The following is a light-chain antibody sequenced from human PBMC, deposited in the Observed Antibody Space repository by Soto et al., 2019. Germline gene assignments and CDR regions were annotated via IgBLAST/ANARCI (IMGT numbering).Light chain of an antibody. CDR2: QAS. V-gene: IGKV1-5*03. Sequence: DLQMTQSPSTLSASVGDRVTITCRASQSISSWLAWYQQKPGKGTKLLIYQASGLQSGVPSRFSGSGSGTEFTLTISSLQPGDFAIYYCQQYNSYGVTFGQGTKLEIK. CDR1: QSISSW. J-gene: IGKJ2*01. CDR3: QQYNSYGVT.